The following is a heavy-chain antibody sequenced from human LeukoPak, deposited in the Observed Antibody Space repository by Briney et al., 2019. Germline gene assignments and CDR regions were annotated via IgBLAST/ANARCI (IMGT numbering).Heavy chain of an antibody. D-gene: IGHD4-17*01. CDR2: IIPIFGTA. V-gene: IGHV1-69*13. CDR3: ARGALDSGVLAVTPYYSGMDV. J-gene: IGHJ6*02. CDR1: GGTFSSYA. Sequence: SVKVSCKASGGTFSSYAISWVRQAPGQGLEWMGGIIPIFGTANYAQKVQGSVTITADESTSTASMELSSLRSEDTAVYYCARGALDSGVLAVTPYYSGMDVWGQGTTVTVSS.